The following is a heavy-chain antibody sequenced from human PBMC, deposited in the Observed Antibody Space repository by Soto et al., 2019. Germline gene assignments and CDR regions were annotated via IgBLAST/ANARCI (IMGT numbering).Heavy chain of an antibody. Sequence: QVQLVESGGGVVQPGRSLRLSCAASGFTFSSYGMHWVRQAPGKGLEWVAVISYDGSNKYYADSVKGRFTISRDNSKNPLYLQMNSLRAEDTAVYYCAKAALAAGLESYYYYGMDVWGQGTTVTVSS. CDR1: GFTFSSYG. V-gene: IGHV3-30*18. CDR2: ISYDGSNK. CDR3: AKAALAAGLESYYYYGMDV. D-gene: IGHD6-13*01. J-gene: IGHJ6*02.